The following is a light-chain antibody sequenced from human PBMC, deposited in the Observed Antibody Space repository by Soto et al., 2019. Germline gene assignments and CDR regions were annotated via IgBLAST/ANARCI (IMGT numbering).Light chain of an antibody. V-gene: IGLV1-44*01. J-gene: IGLJ7*01. CDR2: SNN. CDR1: SSNIGSNT. CDR3: AAWDDSLSGPV. Sequence: QPVLTQPPSASGTPGQRVTISCSGSSSNIGSNTVNWYQQLPGTAPKLLIYSNNQRPSGVPDRFSGSKSGTSASLAISGLQSEDEADYYCAAWDDSLSGPVFGGGTQLTVL.